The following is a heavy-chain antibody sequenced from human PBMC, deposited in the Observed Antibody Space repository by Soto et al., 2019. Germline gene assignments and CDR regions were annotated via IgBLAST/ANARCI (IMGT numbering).Heavy chain of an antibody. CDR3: ANSLHLGELSSYDY. D-gene: IGHD3-16*02. V-gene: IGHV3-23*01. CDR1: GFTFSSYA. J-gene: IGHJ4*02. CDR2: ISGSGGST. Sequence: PGGSLRLSCAASGFTFSSYAMSWVRQAPGKGLEWVSAISGSGGSTYYADSVKGRFTISRDNSKNTLYLQMNSLRAEDTAVYYCANSLHLGELSSYDYWGQGTLVTVSS.